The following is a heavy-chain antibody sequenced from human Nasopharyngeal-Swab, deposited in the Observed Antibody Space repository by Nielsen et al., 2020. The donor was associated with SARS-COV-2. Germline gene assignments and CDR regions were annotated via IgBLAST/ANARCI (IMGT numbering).Heavy chain of an antibody. J-gene: IGHJ4*02. D-gene: IGHD5-12*01. CDR3: ASLAGGEELYSGYDSDY. Sequence: ASVKVSCKASGYTFTTNGISWVRQAPGQGLEWMGWISADNGNTNYAQNFQGRVTMTTDTSTSTAYMELSSLRSEDTAVYYCASLAGGEELYSGYDSDYWGQGTLVTVSS. CDR2: ISADNGNT. V-gene: IGHV1-18*01. CDR1: GYTFTTNG.